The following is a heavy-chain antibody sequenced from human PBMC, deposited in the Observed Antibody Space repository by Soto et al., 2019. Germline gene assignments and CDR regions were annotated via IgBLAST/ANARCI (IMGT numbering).Heavy chain of an antibody. V-gene: IGHV3-74*01. J-gene: IGHJ5*02. D-gene: IGHD3-10*01. CDR3: AMDYLGSGNH. CDR2: ISNDGSST. CDR1: GFTLSNYC. Sequence: EVQLVESGGGLVQPGGSLRLSCAASGFTLSNYCMHWVRQAPGKGLVWLSRISNDGSSTDYADSVKGRFTISRDNAKNPLSLHMNRLRVEDTAVYFCAMDYLGSGNHWGQGTLFTVSS.